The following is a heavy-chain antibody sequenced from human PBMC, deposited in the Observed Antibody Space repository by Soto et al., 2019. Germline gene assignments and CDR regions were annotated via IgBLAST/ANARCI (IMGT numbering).Heavy chain of an antibody. D-gene: IGHD6-6*01. J-gene: IGHJ6*03. CDR3: ARHVQRQLVPNYYYYMDV. CDR1: GGSISSYY. V-gene: IGHV4-59*08. CDR2: IYYSGST. Sequence: SETLSLTCTVSGGSISSYYWSWIRQPPGKGLEWIGYIYYSGSTNYNPSLKSRVTISVDTSKNQFSLKLSSVTAADTAVYYCARHVQRQLVPNYYYYMDVWGKGTTVTVSS.